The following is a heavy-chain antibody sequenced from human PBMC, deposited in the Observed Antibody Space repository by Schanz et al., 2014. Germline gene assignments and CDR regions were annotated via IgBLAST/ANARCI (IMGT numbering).Heavy chain of an antibody. Sequence: QVQLVQSGTEVKKPGASVKVSCKASGYTFTSYDINWVRQATGQGLEWMGWMNPNSGNTGYAQKFQGRVTMTTDTSTSTVYMELRSLTSDDSAVYYCARALFGSGHGDVWGQGTTVTVSS. V-gene: IGHV1-8*01. CDR1: GYTFTSYD. CDR3: ARALFGSGHGDV. J-gene: IGHJ6*02. D-gene: IGHD3-10*01. CDR2: MNPNSGNT.